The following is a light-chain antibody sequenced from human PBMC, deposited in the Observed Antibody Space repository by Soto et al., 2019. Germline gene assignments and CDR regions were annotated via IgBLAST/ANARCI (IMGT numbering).Light chain of an antibody. V-gene: IGKV3-15*01. CDR2: GAS. Sequence: EIEMTQYPATLSLAPGERGTLSFRASESVSTNLAWYQQKAGQAPRLLIYGASTRATGIPARFSGSGSGTDFTLTISRLEPEDFAVYYCQQYGSSGTFGQGTKVDI. CDR3: QQYGSSGT. CDR1: ESVSTN. J-gene: IGKJ1*01.